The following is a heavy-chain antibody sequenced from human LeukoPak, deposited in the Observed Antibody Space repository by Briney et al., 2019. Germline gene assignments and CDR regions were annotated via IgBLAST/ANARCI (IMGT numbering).Heavy chain of an antibody. J-gene: IGHJ4*02. Sequence: PGGSLRLSCAASGFTVSSNYMSWVRQAPGKGLEWVSVIYSGGSTYYADSVKGRFTISRDNSKNSLYLHMNSLRVEDTALYFCAKDRYSSSWYTIDYWGQGTLVTVSS. CDR3: AKDRYSSSWYTIDY. V-gene: IGHV3-53*05. CDR2: IYSGGST. CDR1: GFTVSSNY. D-gene: IGHD6-13*01.